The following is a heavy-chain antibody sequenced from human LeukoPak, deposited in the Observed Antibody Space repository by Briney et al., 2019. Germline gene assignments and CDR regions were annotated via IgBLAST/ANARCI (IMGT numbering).Heavy chain of an antibody. Sequence: PSETLSLTCAVYGGSFSGYYWSWIRQPPGKGLEWIGEINHSGSTNYNPSLKSRVTISVDTSKNQFSLKLSSVTAADTAVYYCARGGDTPFDCWGQGTLVTVSS. D-gene: IGHD5-18*01. CDR2: INHSGST. CDR1: GGSFSGYY. CDR3: ARGGDTPFDC. V-gene: IGHV4-34*01. J-gene: IGHJ4*02.